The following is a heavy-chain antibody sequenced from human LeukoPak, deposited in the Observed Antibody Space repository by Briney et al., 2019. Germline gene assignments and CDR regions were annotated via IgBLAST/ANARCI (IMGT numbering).Heavy chain of an antibody. CDR3: ARDAGEYLGGTNGHYYDV. D-gene: IGHD2/OR15-2a*01. CDR1: GGSISSGGHY. V-gene: IGHV4-31*03. J-gene: IGHJ4*02. CDR2: IYHSGST. Sequence: SESLPLTCTVSGGSISSGGHYWSWIRQHPEKGLEWIGYIYHSGSTFYNPSLKSRVTFSVDTSENQFSLKLKSVNAADTAVYYCARDAGEYLGGTNGHYYDVWGQGTLVTVSS.